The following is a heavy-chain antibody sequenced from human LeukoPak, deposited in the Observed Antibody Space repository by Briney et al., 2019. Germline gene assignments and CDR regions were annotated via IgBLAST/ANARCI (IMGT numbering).Heavy chain of an antibody. V-gene: IGHV3-23*01. J-gene: IGHJ4*02. CDR1: EFTFSAYD. CDR3: AKDLIDYYDSSGSFDY. Sequence: GGSLRLSWAGSEFTFSAYDMSWVRQAPGKGLEWVSGISGSGGGTYYADSVKGRFTISRDNSKNTLYLQMNSLRAEDTAVYYCAKDLIDYYDSSGSFDYWGQGTLVTVSS. D-gene: IGHD3-22*01. CDR2: ISGSGGGT.